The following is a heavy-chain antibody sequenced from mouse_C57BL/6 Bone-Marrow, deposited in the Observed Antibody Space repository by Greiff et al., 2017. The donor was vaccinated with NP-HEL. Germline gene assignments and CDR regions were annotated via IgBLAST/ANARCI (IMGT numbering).Heavy chain of an antibody. D-gene: IGHD2-3*01. CDR2: ITHSGET. J-gene: IGHJ1*03. CDR1: GFPITSGYY. V-gene: IGHV12-3*01. CDR3: AGDYDGYWYFDV. Sequence: LQESGPGLVKPSQSLFLTCSITGFPITSGYYWIWIRQPPGKPLEWMGYITHSGETFYNPSLQSPISITRETSKNQFFLQLNSVTTEDTAMYYCAGDYDGYWYFDVWGTGTTVTVSS.